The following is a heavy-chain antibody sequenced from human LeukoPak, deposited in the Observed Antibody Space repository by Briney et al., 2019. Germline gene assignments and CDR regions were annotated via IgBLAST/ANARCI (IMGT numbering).Heavy chain of an antibody. CDR3: ARSSHYYDSSGHDY. J-gene: IGHJ4*02. Sequence: PSETLSLTCTVSGGSISSYYWSWIRQPAGRGLEWIGRIYTTGSTNYSPSLKSRVSISVDASKNQFSLKPSSVTAADTAVYYCARSSHYYDSSGHDYWGQGTLVTVSS. V-gene: IGHV4-4*07. CDR2: IYTTGST. CDR1: GGSISSYY. D-gene: IGHD3-22*01.